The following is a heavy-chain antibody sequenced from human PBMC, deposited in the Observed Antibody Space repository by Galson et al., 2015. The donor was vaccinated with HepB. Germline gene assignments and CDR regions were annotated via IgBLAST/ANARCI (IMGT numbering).Heavy chain of an antibody. D-gene: IGHD6-13*01. CDR1: GYTFTTYY. CDR3: ARRAAADDY. J-gene: IGHJ4*02. V-gene: IGHV1-46*01. CDR2: INPSGGST. Sequence: SVKVSCKASGYTFTTYYMHWVRQAPGQGLEWMGIINPSGGSTTYAQKFQGRVTVTTDTSTSTVYMELSSLRSEDTAVYYCARRAAADDYWGQGTLVTVSS.